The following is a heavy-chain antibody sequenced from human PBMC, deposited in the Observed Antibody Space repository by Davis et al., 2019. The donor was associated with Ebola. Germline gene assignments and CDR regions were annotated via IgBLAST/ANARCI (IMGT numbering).Heavy chain of an antibody. Sequence: PGGSLRLSCTASGFTFGDYAMSWFRQAPGKGLEWVGFIRSKAYGGTTEYAASVKGRFTISRDDSKSIAYLQMNSLKTEDTAVYYCTRGVGIIAVAGTGYFDYWGQGTLVTVSS. D-gene: IGHD6-19*01. CDR1: GFTFGDYA. CDR2: IRSKAYGGTT. CDR3: TRGVGIIAVAGTGYFDY. V-gene: IGHV3-49*03. J-gene: IGHJ4*02.